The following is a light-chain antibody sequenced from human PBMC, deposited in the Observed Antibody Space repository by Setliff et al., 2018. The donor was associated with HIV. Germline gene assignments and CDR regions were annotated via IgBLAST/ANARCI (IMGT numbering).Light chain of an antibody. CDR2: DAS. CDR3: LVFCGSSRRV. J-gene: IGLJ1*01. V-gene: IGLV7-46*02. Sequence: QAVVTQEASLTVSPGETVTLTCGSDGEYVTSGHFPSWFQQKPGQAPRTLISDASFKQPWTPARFSGSLLGGKATLTLLDVQPEDEADYYCLVFCGSSRRVFGTGTKVTVL. CDR1: GEYVTSGHF.